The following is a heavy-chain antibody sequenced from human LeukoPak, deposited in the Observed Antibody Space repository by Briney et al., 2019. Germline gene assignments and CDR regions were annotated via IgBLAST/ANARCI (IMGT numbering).Heavy chain of an antibody. CDR2: IYTSGST. J-gene: IGHJ6*03. CDR3: AGQQDIVVVPASYYYMDV. Sequence: SETLSLTCTVSGGSISSYYWSWIRQPAGKRLEWIGRIYTSGSTNYNPSLKSRVTMSVDTSKNQFSLKLSSVTAADTAVYYCAGQQDIVVVPASYYYMDVWGKGTTVTVSS. CDR1: GGSISSYY. D-gene: IGHD2-2*01. V-gene: IGHV4-4*07.